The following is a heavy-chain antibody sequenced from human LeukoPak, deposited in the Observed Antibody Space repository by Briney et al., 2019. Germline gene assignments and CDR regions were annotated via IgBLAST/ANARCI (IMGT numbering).Heavy chain of an antibody. Sequence: SVKVSCKASGGTFRSYGLNWVRQAPGQGLEWMGGIIHILGTAKYAQKLQGRVTITADESTSTAYMELSSLRSEDTAVYYCISWAAAGTGYWGQGTLVTVSS. CDR1: GGTFRSYG. CDR3: ISWAAAGTGY. D-gene: IGHD6-13*01. CDR2: IIHILGTA. V-gene: IGHV1-69*13. J-gene: IGHJ4*02.